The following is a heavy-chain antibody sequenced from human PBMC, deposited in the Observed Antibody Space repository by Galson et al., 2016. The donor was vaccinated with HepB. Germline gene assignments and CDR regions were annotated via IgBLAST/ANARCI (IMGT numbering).Heavy chain of an antibody. Sequence: ETLSLTCDVYGGSFSTYFWSWIRQPPGKGLEWIGEINHSGSTNQNPSLKSRVTISANTSKKQFSLKLSSVTAADTAVYYCARRYNWNDTLFDYWGQGTLVTVSS. CDR2: INHSGST. J-gene: IGHJ4*02. V-gene: IGHV4-34*01. CDR1: GGSFSTYF. D-gene: IGHD1-1*01. CDR3: ARRYNWNDTLFDY.